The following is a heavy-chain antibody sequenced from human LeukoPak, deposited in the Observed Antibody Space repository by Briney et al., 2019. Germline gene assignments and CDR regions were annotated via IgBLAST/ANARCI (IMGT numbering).Heavy chain of an antibody. V-gene: IGHV4-39*01. CDR2: IYYTGGT. Sequence: SETLSLTCSVSGGSITSSSYYRGWLRQSPEKGLEWFGSIYYTGGTHYRPSLKSRVTISVDTSKNQFSLKLRSVTASHTAVYYXARXGGTRITLIQVYYFDYWGQGTLVTVSS. D-gene: IGHD4-11*01. CDR1: GGSITSSSYY. J-gene: IGHJ4*02. CDR3: ARXGGTRITLIQVYYFDY.